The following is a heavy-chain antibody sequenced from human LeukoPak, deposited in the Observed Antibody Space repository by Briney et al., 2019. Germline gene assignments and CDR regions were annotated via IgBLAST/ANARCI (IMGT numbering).Heavy chain of an antibody. D-gene: IGHD5-12*01. CDR2: IIPIFGTA. J-gene: IGHJ4*02. CDR1: GGTFSSYA. V-gene: IGHV1-69*05. CDR3: ARAGGYDPSTLVDY. Sequence: SVKVSCKASGGTFSSYAISWVRQAPGQGLEWMGGIIPIFGTANYAQKFQGRVTMTTDTSTSTAYMELRSLRSDDTAVYYCARAGGYDPSTLVDYWGQGTLVTVSS.